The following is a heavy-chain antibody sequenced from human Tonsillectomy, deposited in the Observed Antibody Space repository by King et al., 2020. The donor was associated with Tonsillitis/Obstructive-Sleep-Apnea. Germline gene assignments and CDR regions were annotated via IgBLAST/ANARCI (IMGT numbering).Heavy chain of an antibody. D-gene: IGHD5-24*01. CDR2: IYPSDSDT. V-gene: IGHV5-51*03. CDR3: ARSGVELATNTIDY. CDR1: DYTFTNYW. J-gene: IGHJ4*02. Sequence: VQLVESGAEVKKPGESLKISCKGSDYTFTNYWIAWVRQMPGKGLEWMGIIYPSDSDTRYSPSFQGQVTISADKSISTAYLQWSSLKASDTAMYYCARSGVELATNTIDYRGQGTLVTVSS.